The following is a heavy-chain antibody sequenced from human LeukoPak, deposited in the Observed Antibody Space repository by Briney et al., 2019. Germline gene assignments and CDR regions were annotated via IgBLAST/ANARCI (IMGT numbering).Heavy chain of an antibody. V-gene: IGHV1-3*01. CDR3: ARGITMVRGALDY. D-gene: IGHD3-10*01. Sequence: GASVKISCKASGYTFTSYAMRWVRQAPGQRLEWMGWINAGNGNTKYSQKFQGRVTITRDTSASTAYMELSSLRSEDTAVYYCARGITMVRGALDYWGQGTLVTVSS. J-gene: IGHJ4*02. CDR1: GYTFTSYA. CDR2: INAGNGNT.